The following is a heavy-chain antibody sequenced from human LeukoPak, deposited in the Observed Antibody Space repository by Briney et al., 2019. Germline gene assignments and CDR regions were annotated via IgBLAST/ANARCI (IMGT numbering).Heavy chain of an antibody. Sequence: SETLSLTCAVYGGSFSGYYWSWIRQPAGKGLEWIGRIYTSGSTNYNPSLKSRVTISVATSKNQFSLKLSSVAAADTAVYYCASSWNYYSYGMAVWGQGTTVTVSS. CDR1: GGSFSGYY. J-gene: IGHJ6*02. CDR2: IYTSGST. D-gene: IGHD6-13*01. CDR3: ASSWNYYSYGMAV. V-gene: IGHV4-59*10.